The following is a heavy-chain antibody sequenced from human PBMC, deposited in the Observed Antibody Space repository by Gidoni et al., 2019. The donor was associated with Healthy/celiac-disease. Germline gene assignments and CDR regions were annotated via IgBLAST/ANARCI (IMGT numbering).Heavy chain of an antibody. CDR1: GYTFTGYY. D-gene: IGHD4-4*01. Sequence: QVQLVQSGAEVKKPGASVKVSCKASGYTFTGYYMHWVRQAPGQGLEWMGRINPNSGGTNYAQKFQGRVTMTRDTSISTAYMELSRLRSDDTAVYYCARAHDYSNYYYYYGMDVWGQGTTVTVSS. V-gene: IGHV1-2*06. J-gene: IGHJ6*02. CDR2: INPNSGGT. CDR3: ARAHDYSNYYYYYGMDV.